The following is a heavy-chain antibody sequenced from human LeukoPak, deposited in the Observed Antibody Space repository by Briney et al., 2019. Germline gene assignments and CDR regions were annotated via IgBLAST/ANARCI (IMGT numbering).Heavy chain of an antibody. CDR1: SGSISSYY. CDR3: ARDRFRGWGYDY. CDR2: IYYSGST. Sequence: MTSETLSLTCTVSSGSISSYYWSWIRQPPGKGLEWIGYIYYSGSTNYNPSLKSRVTISVDTSKNQFSLKLSSLTAADTAVYYCARDRFRGWGYDYWGQGTLVTVSS. D-gene: IGHD6-19*01. J-gene: IGHJ4*02. V-gene: IGHV4-59*01.